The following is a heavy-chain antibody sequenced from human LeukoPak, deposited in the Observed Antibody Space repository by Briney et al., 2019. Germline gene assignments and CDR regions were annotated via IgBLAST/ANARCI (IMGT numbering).Heavy chain of an antibody. CDR1: GFTFDDYA. CDR2: ISWNSGSI. V-gene: IGHV3-9*01. Sequence: GRSLRLSCAASGFTFDDYAMHWVRQAPGKGLEWVSGISWNSGSIGYADSVKGRFTISRDNAKNSLYLQTNSLRAEDTALYYCAKGPNSSGWYRWFDPWGQGTLVTVSS. D-gene: IGHD6-19*01. CDR3: AKGPNSSGWYRWFDP. J-gene: IGHJ5*02.